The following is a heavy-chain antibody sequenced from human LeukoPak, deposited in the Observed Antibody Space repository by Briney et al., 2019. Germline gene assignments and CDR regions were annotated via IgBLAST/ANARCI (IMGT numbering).Heavy chain of an antibody. J-gene: IGHJ3*02. Sequence: PGRSLRLSCAASGFTFDDYAMHWVRQAPGKGLEWVSGISWNSGSIGYADSVKGRFTISRDNAKNSLYLQMNSLRAEDMALYYCAKRGTGDAVDIWGQGTMVTVSS. CDR3: AKRGTGDAVDI. CDR1: GFTFDDYA. V-gene: IGHV3-9*03. D-gene: IGHD7-27*01. CDR2: ISWNSGSI.